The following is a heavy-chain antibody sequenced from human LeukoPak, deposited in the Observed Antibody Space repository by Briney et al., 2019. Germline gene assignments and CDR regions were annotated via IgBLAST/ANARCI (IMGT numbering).Heavy chain of an antibody. V-gene: IGHV4-34*01. J-gene: IGHJ3*02. CDR1: GGSFSGYY. Sequence: SETLSLTCVVYGGSFSGYYWSWIRQPPGKGLEWIGEINHSGSTNYNPSLKSRVTISVDTSKNQFSLKLSSVTAADTAVYYCARHTSYCSSTSCYPDAFDIWGQGTMVTVSS. CDR3: ARHTSYCSSTSCYPDAFDI. D-gene: IGHD2-2*01. CDR2: INHSGST.